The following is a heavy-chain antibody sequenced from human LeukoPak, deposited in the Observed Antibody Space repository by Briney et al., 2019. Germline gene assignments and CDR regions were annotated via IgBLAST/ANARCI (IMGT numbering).Heavy chain of an antibody. CDR2: ISYDGINK. CDR1: GFTFSSYG. CDR3: ANLYGDSGLDY. J-gene: IGHJ4*02. V-gene: IGHV3-30*18. D-gene: IGHD4-17*01. Sequence: PGGSLRLSCEASGFTFSSYGMHWVRRPPGKGLEWVAVISYDGINKYHADSVKGRFTISRDNSKNTLYLQMNSLRAEDTALYYCANLYGDSGLDYWGQGTLVTVSS.